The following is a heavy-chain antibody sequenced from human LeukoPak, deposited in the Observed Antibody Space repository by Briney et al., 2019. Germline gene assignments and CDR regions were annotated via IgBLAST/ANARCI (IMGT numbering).Heavy chain of an antibody. Sequence: GGTLRLSCAASGFTFSSYGMSWVRQAPGKGLEWVSAISGSGGSTYYADSVKGRFTISRDNSKNTLYLQMNSLRAEDTAVYYCARGRITMIVVDAFDIWGQGTMVTVSS. V-gene: IGHV3-23*01. CDR2: ISGSGGST. CDR3: ARGRITMIVVDAFDI. J-gene: IGHJ3*02. CDR1: GFTFSSYG. D-gene: IGHD3-22*01.